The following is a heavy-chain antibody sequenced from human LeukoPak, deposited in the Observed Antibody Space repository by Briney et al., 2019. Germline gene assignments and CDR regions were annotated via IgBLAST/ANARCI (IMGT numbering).Heavy chain of an antibody. CDR3: ARDGDDYGDYVFDY. CDR1: GGSISSYC. Sequence: SETLSLTCTVSGGSISSYCWSWIRQPPGKGLEWIGYIYYSGSTNYNPSLKSRVTISVDTSKNQFSLKLSSVTAADTAVYYCARDGDDYGDYVFDYWGQGILVTVSS. D-gene: IGHD4-17*01. J-gene: IGHJ4*02. CDR2: IYYSGST. V-gene: IGHV4-59*01.